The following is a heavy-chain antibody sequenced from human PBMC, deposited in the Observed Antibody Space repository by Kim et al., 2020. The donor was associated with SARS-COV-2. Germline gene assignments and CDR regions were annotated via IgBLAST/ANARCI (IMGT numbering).Heavy chain of an antibody. CDR3: AKDHPSPGRHTFGD. CDR2: ITNNNGKT. Sequence: GGSLRLSCAVSGFAVYRFAMNWVRQAQGKGLEWISAITNNNGKTYYQDSVKGMFTISRDESKNMMYLHMSMLRVEDTAVYYCAKDHPSPGRHTFGDWSQG. J-gene: IGHJ4*02. V-gene: IGHV3-23*01. CDR1: GFAVYRFA.